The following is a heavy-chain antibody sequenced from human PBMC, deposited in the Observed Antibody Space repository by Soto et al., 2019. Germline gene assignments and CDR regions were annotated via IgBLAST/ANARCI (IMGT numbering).Heavy chain of an antibody. V-gene: IGHV3-21*02. J-gene: IGHJ3*01. CDR2: IGNSNNPT. D-gene: IGHD2-15*01. Sequence: EVQLVESGGGLVKPGGSPRLSCAASGFTISDYSMLWVRQAPGKGLEWLAFIGNSNNPTFYADSVRGRFTISRDNPKNSVYLQMNSLREEDTAVYFCAREEGYCNGGPCYRGAFDFWGQGTIVTVSS. CDR3: AREEGYCNGGPCYRGAFDF. CDR1: GFTISDYS.